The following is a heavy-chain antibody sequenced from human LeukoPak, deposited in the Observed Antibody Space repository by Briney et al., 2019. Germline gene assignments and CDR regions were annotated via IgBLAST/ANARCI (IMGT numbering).Heavy chain of an antibody. J-gene: IGHJ5*02. V-gene: IGHV1-18*01. Sequence: ASVKVSGKASGYTFTSYGISWVRQAPGQGLEWMGWISAYSGNTNYAQKLQGRVTMTTDTSTSTAYMELRSLRSDDTAVYYCARDEDYCGSGRHNWFDPWGQGTLVTVSS. CDR3: ARDEDYCGSGRHNWFDP. CDR2: ISAYSGNT. D-gene: IGHD3-10*01. CDR1: GYTFTSYG.